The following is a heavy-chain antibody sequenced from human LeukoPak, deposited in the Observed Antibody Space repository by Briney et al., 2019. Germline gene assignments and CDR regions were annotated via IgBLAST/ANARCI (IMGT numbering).Heavy chain of an antibody. Sequence: PGGSLSLSCAASGFTFSSYSMKWARQAGGKGREWVSYISSSSSNIYYADSVKGRFTISRDTAKNSLYMQMNSLRAEDRAVYYCASPMTTVTKGGFDYWGQGTLVTVSS. J-gene: IGHJ4*02. CDR3: ASPMTTVTKGGFDY. CDR1: GFTFSSYS. V-gene: IGHV3-48*01. D-gene: IGHD4-11*01. CDR2: ISSSSSNI.